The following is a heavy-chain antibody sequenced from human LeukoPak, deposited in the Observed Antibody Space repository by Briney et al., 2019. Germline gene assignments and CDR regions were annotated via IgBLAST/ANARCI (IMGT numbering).Heavy chain of an antibody. J-gene: IGHJ4*02. CDR1: GFTFSSYS. Sequence: GGSLRLSCAASGFTFSSYSMTWVRQAPGKGLEWVSSISSSSSYIYYADSVKGRFTISRDNAKNSLYLQMNSLRAEDTALYYCAKRVRGSYSDWGQGTLVTVSS. CDR3: AKRVRGSYSD. CDR2: ISSSSSYI. V-gene: IGHV3-21*04. D-gene: IGHD1-26*01.